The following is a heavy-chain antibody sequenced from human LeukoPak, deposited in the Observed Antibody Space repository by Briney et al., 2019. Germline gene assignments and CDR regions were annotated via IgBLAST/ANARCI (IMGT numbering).Heavy chain of an antibody. Sequence: PSETLSLTCSVSGGSISSYYWSWIRQPPGKGLDWIGYIYYCGSTNYNPSLKSRVTISVDTSKNQFSLKLSSVTAADTAVYYCARERPDIVVVPAANYYYYYMDVWGKGTTVTVSS. CDR3: ARERPDIVVVPAANYYYYYMDV. CDR1: GGSISSYY. V-gene: IGHV4-59*01. CDR2: IYYCGST. D-gene: IGHD2-2*01. J-gene: IGHJ6*03.